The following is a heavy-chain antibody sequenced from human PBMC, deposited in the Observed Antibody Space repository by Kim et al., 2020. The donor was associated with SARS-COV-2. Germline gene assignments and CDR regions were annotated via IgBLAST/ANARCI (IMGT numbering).Heavy chain of an antibody. J-gene: IGHJ4*01. V-gene: IGHV4-39*01. CDR2: AYDIRNT. Sequence: SETLSLTCTVSGGSLSSSSYYWGWNPQPPGKGLEWIMSAYDIRNTYYNPSLKSPITISADTSKNPFSLTLGSVAAADTAVYYCARHQRYLSGGYFAYYY. CDR3: ARHQRYLSGGYFAYYY. CDR1: GGSLSSSSYY. D-gene: IGHD6-19*01.